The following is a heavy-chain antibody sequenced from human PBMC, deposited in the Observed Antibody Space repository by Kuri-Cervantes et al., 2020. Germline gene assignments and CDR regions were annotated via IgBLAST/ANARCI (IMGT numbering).Heavy chain of an antibody. V-gene: IGHV3-33*08. CDR1: GFTFSSYG. D-gene: IGHD3-16*01. Sequence: GGSLRLSCAASGFTFSSYGMHWVRQAPGKGLEWVAVIWYGGSNKNYADSVKGRFTISRDNSKNTLSLQMNSLRVEDTAVYYCARGAQITFGGVTPHYWGQGTLVTVSS. CDR2: IWYGGSNK. CDR3: ARGAQITFGGVTPHY. J-gene: IGHJ4*02.